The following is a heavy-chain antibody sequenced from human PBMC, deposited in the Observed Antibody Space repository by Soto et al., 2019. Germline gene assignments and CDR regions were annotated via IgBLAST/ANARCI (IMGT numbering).Heavy chain of an antibody. V-gene: IGHV4-34*01. J-gene: IGHJ3*02. CDR3: ARAPVRGVINDAFDI. CDR1: GGSFSGYY. Sequence: SETLSLTCAVYGGSFSGYYWSRIRQPPGKGLEGIGEINHSGSTNYNPSLKSRVTISVDTSKNQFSLKLSSVTAAETAVYYCARAPVRGVINDAFDIWGQGTMVTVSS. D-gene: IGHD3-10*01. CDR2: INHSGST.